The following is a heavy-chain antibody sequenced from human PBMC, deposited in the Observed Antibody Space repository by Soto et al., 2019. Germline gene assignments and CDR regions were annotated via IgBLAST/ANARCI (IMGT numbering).Heavy chain of an antibody. Sequence: QVQLQESGPGLVRPSGTVSLTCAVSGVSISSVNCWSWVCQPPGKALDWIGKIHHSGSTNYNPSLKSRVTMSVVPSKDLFSLTLNSVTAADTGFYYCARDQGSHPGDWGQGTLVSVSS. CDR2: IHHSGST. J-gene: IGHJ4*02. D-gene: IGHD6-13*01. CDR3: ARDQGSHPGD. CDR1: GVSISSVNC. V-gene: IGHV4-4*02.